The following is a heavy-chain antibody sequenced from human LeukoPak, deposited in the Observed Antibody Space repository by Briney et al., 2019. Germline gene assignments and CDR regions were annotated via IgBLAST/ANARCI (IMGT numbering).Heavy chain of an antibody. V-gene: IGHV1-69*04. Sequence: SVKVSCKASGGTFSSYAISWVRQAPGQGLEWMGRIIPILGIASYAQKFQGRVTMTRDTSTSTVHMELSSLRSEDTAVYYCARGYCSSTSCYTEGHFDYWGQGTLVTVSS. CDR3: ARGYCSSTSCYTEGHFDY. CDR2: IIPILGIA. J-gene: IGHJ4*02. D-gene: IGHD2-2*02. CDR1: GGTFSSYA.